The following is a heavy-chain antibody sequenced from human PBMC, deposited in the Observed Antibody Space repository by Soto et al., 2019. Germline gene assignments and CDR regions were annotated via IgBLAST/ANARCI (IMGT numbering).Heavy chain of an antibody. Sequence: PSETLSLTCAVYGGFLSESYWTWIRQPPGKGLEWIGEINHVGGSNYNPSLKSRVTMSVDTAQNPFSLRLISVTAADTAMYFCVRIRYPLTSSVLWLEPWGQGTTVTVSS. CDR3: VRIRYPLTSSVLWLEP. V-gene: IGHV4-34*01. CDR1: GGFLSESY. D-gene: IGHD3-16*02. J-gene: IGHJ5*02. CDR2: INHVGGS.